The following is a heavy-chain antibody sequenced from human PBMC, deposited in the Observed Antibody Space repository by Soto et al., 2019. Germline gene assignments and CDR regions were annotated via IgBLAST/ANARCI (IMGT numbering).Heavy chain of an antibody. CDR1: GGSISSSTYY. Sequence: QLQLQESGPGLVQPAETLSLTCTVSGGSISSSTYYWDWIRQPPGKGLEWIGAMYYTGNKNYNPSIESRVTMSVDTSKNQFSLKLSSVTPTDTAVYYCARRSSSSLGSLFDPWGRGILVTVSS. V-gene: IGHV4-39*01. J-gene: IGHJ5*02. D-gene: IGHD6-6*01. CDR2: MYYTGNK. CDR3: ARRSSSSLGSLFDP.